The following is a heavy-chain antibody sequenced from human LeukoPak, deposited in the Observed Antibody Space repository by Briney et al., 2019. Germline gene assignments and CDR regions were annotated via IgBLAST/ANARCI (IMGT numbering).Heavy chain of an antibody. CDR1: GFTFSSYA. V-gene: IGHV3-30-3*01. J-gene: IGHJ4*02. CDR3: ARDIYDSSGYGGDY. D-gene: IGHD3-22*01. Sequence: GGSLRLSCAASGFTFSSYAMHRVRQAPGQGLEGVAVISYDGSNKYYAESVKGRFTISRDNSKNTLYLQMNSLRAEDTAVYYCARDIYDSSGYGGDYWGQGTLVTVSS. CDR2: ISYDGSNK.